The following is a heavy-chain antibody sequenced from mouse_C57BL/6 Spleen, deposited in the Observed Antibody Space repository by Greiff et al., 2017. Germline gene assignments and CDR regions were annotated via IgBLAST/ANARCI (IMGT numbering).Heavy chain of an antibody. D-gene: IGHD1-1*01. CDR3: ANFGDYYGSSYWYFDV. Sequence: QVQLKESGPELVKPGASVKISCKASGYAFSSSWMNWVKQRPGKGLEWIGRIYPGDGDTNYYGKFKGKATLTADKSSSTAYMQLSSLTSEDSAVYFCANFGDYYGSSYWYFDVWGTGTTVTVSS. CDR1: GYAFSSSW. V-gene: IGHV1-82*01. J-gene: IGHJ1*03. CDR2: IYPGDGDT.